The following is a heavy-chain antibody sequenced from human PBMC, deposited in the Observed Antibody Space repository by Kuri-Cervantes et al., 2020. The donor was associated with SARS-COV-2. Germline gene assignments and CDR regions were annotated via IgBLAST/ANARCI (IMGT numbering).Heavy chain of an antibody. D-gene: IGHD4-23*01. CDR3: AKAPRPHWDGGNSGDY. CDR1: GFTFSSYG. CDR2: ISYDGSNK. V-gene: IGHV3-30*18. Sequence: GGSLRLSCAASGFTFSSYGMHWVRQAPGKGLEWVAVISYDGSNKYYADSVKGRFTISRDNSKNTLYLQMNSLRAEDTAVYYCAKAPRPHWDGGNSGDYWGQGTLVTVSS. J-gene: IGHJ4*02.